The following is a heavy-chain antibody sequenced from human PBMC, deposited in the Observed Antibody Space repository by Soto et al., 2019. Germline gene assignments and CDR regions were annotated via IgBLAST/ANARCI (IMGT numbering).Heavy chain of an antibody. V-gene: IGHV3-74*01. J-gene: IGHJ4*02. Sequence: EVQLVESGGGLVQPGGSLRLSCAASGFTLSSYWMHWVRQAPGKGLVWVSRINSDGSSTSYADSVKGRFTISRDNAKNTRYLQMNILRAEDTAVYYCTRDPGTGYYDSSGYYYDWGQGTLVTVSS. CDR1: GFTLSSYW. CDR3: TRDPGTGYYDSSGYYYD. D-gene: IGHD3-22*01. CDR2: INSDGSST.